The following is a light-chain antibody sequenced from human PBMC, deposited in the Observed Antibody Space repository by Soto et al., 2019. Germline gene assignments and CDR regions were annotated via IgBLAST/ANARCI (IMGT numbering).Light chain of an antibody. J-gene: IGKJ2*01. CDR1: QSVSGSY. V-gene: IGKV3-20*01. CDR3: QQYGNSPYT. Sequence: TVLTQSPGTLSLSPGERATLSCRASQSVSGSYLAWYQQKPGQAPRLLIYGASSRATGIPDRFSGSGSGTEFTLTISRLEPADFAVYYCQQYGNSPYTFGQGTKLEI. CDR2: GAS.